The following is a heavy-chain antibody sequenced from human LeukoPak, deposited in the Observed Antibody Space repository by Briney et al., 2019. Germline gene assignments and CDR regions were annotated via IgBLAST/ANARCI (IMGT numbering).Heavy chain of an antibody. CDR2: VNWNGDDT. D-gene: IGHD1-26*01. CDR3: ARGQILGAGFDY. Sequence: GGSLRLSCAPSGFTFDNYAMGWVRQAPGKGEGWIAVVNWNGDDTGYADSVKGRFTISRDNAKNSLYLQLNSLRAEDTALYYCARGQILGAGFDYWGQGTLVTVSS. CDR1: GFTFDNYA. V-gene: IGHV3-20*04. J-gene: IGHJ4*02.